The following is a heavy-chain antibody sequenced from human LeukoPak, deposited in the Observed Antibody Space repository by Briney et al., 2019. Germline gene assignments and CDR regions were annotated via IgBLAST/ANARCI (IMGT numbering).Heavy chain of an antibody. CDR1: GYTFTSYD. Sequence: ASVTVSCKASGYTFTSYDINWVRQATGQGLEWMGWMNPNSGNTGYAQKFQGRVTMTRNTSISTAYMELSSLRSEDTAVYYCARSYSSSSSPYNWFDPWGQGTLVTVSS. CDR3: ARSYSSSSSPYNWFDP. J-gene: IGHJ5*02. CDR2: MNPNSGNT. D-gene: IGHD6-13*01. V-gene: IGHV1-8*01.